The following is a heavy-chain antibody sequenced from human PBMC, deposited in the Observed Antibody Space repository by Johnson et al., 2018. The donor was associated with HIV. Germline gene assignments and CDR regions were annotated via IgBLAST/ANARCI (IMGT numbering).Heavy chain of an antibody. J-gene: IGHJ3*02. CDR2: IYSGGST. Sequence: VQLVESGGGLVQPGGSLRLSCAASGFTFSSYWMSWVRQAPGKGLEWVSVIYSGGSTFYADSVKGRFTISRDNSGNTLYLQMNSLRAEDTAVYYCAREGLWWGAFDIWGQGTMVTVSS. CDR1: GFTFSSYW. D-gene: IGHD2-21*01. CDR3: AREGLWWGAFDI. V-gene: IGHV3-66*01.